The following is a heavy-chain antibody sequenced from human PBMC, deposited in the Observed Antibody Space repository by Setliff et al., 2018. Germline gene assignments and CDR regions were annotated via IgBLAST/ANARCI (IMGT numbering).Heavy chain of an antibody. CDR2: IDPSGNT. D-gene: IGHD3-10*01. CDR3: ARSLSSGSYWNPRPFYSDS. CDR1: GSSITSGSNY. J-gene: IGHJ4*02. Sequence: PSETLSLTCTVAGSSITSGSNYWSWIRQPAGRGLEWMGHIDPSGNTNYHPSLRSRVTISRDTSKNQFSLKLTSVNAADTAVYFCARSLSSGSYWNPRPFYSDSWGQGTLVTVSS. V-gene: IGHV4-61*09.